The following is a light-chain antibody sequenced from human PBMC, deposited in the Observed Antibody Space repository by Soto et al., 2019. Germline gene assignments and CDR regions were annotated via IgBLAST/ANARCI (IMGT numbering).Light chain of an antibody. Sequence: EIILTQSPDTLSLSPGERATLSCRASQTVCSNYLARCQQRPGQAPRLLIYGASTRAAGIPDRFSGSGSGTDFTLTITRLEPEDSAVYFCQQYTGPPTTFGQGTRLEIK. CDR2: GAS. CDR3: QQYTGPPTT. V-gene: IGKV3-20*01. J-gene: IGKJ5*01. CDR1: QTVCSNY.